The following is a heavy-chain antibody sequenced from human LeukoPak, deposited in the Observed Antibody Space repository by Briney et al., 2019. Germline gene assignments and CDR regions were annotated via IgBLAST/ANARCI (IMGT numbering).Heavy chain of an antibody. D-gene: IGHD6-19*01. CDR3: ATGIAVAGKIDY. J-gene: IGHJ4*02. CDR1: GGSISSGDYH. CDR2: IYYSGST. V-gene: IGHV4-30-4*01. Sequence: SQTLSLTCTVSGGSISSGDYHWSWIRQPPGKGLEWIGYIYYSGSTYYNPSLKSRVTISVDTSKNQFSLKLSSVTAADTAVYYCATGIAVAGKIDYWGQGTLVTVSS.